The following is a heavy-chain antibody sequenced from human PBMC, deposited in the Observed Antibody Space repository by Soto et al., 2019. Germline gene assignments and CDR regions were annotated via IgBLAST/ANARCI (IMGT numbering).Heavy chain of an antibody. CDR3: ARRGYCSSTSCYTRAYYYYYGMHV. CDR1: GGSFSGYY. D-gene: IGHD2-2*02. J-gene: IGHJ6*02. CDR2: INHSGST. Sequence: SETLSLTCAVYGGSFSGYYWSWIRQPPGKGLEWIGEINHSGSTNYNPSLKSRVTISVDTSKNQFSLKLSSVTAADTAVYYCARRGYCSSTSCYTRAYYYYYGMHVWGQEPMVTAP. V-gene: IGHV4-34*01.